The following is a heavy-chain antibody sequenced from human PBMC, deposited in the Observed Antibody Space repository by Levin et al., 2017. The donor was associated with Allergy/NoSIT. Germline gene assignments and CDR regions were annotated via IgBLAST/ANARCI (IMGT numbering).Heavy chain of an antibody. J-gene: IGHJ4*02. V-gene: IGHV3-74*01. Sequence: GGSLRLSCAASGFTFSSFRMHWVRQSPGKGLVWVSFVNSDGSGTTYADSVQGRFTISRDNAKNTLYLQMNSLGAEDTAVYYCVRGGTSTSYWGQGTLVTVSS. CDR2: VNSDGSGT. CDR3: VRGGTSTSY. D-gene: IGHD2-2*01. CDR1: GFTFSSFR.